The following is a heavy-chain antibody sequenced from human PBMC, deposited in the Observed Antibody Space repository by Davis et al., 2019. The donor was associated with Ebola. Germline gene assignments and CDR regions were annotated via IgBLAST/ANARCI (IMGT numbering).Heavy chain of an antibody. D-gene: IGHD1-26*01. J-gene: IGHJ6*02. CDR1: GGSISSGGYY. CDR2: IYYSGST. Sequence: MPSETLSLTCTVSGGSISSGGYYWSWIRQHPGKGLAWIGYIYYSGSTYYNPSLKSRVTISVDTSKNQFSLKLSSVTAADTAVYYCAREVGYYGMDVWGQGTTVTVSS. CDR3: AREVGYYGMDV. V-gene: IGHV4-31*03.